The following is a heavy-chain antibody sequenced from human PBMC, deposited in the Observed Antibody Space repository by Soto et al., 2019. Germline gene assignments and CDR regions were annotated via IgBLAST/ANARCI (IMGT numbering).Heavy chain of an antibody. CDR1: VGTLSRYA. V-gene: IGHV1-69*13. CDR3: ATPSGRECSGGRCYSFDV. D-gene: IGHD2-15*01. Sequence: SSEKVPCKASVGTLSRYAISWLGQAPGQGREWMGGVMPSYGTANYAQKFQGRLTISADVSTCTAKIELSSLISEDTAVDDGATPSGRECSGGRCYSFDVWGQGTMVTVSS. CDR2: VMPSYGTA. J-gene: IGHJ3*01.